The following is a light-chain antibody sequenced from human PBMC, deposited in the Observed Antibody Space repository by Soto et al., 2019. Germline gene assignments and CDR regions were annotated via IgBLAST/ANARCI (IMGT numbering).Light chain of an antibody. CDR1: QGISNY. V-gene: IGKV1-27*01. J-gene: IGKJ1*01. CDR3: QKYSSAPWT. Sequence: DIQMTQSPSSLSASVGDRVTITCQACQGISNYLAWYQQKPGKVPKLLIYAASTLQSGVPSRFSGSGSGTDFTLTISSLQPEDVATYYCQKYSSAPWTFGQGTKVEIK. CDR2: AAS.